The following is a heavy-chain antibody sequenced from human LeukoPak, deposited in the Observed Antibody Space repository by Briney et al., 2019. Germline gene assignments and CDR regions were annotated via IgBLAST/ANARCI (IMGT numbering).Heavy chain of an antibody. CDR1: GFAFNNYG. CDR2: ISLDGSNQ. J-gene: IGHJ4*02. CDR3: ARDPGGPDFFDF. D-gene: IGHD4-23*01. V-gene: IGHV3-30*04. Sequence: GGSLRLFCAASGFAFNNYGIHWVRQAPGKGLEWVTFISLDGSNQFYADSVEGRFTISRDSSKNMVYLQLSGLRPEDTGIYYCARDPGGPDFFDFWGQGTLVIVSS.